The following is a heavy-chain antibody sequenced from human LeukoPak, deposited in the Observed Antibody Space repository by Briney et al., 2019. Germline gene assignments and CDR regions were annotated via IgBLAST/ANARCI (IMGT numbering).Heavy chain of an antibody. CDR3: ASRATVTTDRFWFDP. CDR2: IYSGGST. D-gene: IGHD4-11*01. V-gene: IGHV3-53*01. Sequence: GSLRLSCAASGFTVSSNYMSWVRQAPGKGLKWVSVIYSGGSTYYADSVKGRFTISRDNSKNPLYLQMNSLRAEDTAVYYCASRATVTTDRFWFDPWGQGTLVTVSS. CDR1: GFTVSSNY. J-gene: IGHJ5*02.